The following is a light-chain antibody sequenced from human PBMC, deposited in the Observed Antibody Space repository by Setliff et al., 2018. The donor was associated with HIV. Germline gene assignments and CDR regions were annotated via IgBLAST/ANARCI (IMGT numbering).Light chain of an antibody. J-gene: IGLJ3*02. CDR2: EVS. CDR1: SSDVGGYNY. Sequence: QSALTQPASVSGSPGQSITMSCTGTSSDVGGYNYVSWYQQHPGKAPKLIIYEVSNRPSGVSNRFSGSKSGNTASLTISGLQAEDEADYYCSLYATTTTSSWVFGGGTQLTVL. V-gene: IGLV2-14*01. CDR3: SLYATTTTSSWV.